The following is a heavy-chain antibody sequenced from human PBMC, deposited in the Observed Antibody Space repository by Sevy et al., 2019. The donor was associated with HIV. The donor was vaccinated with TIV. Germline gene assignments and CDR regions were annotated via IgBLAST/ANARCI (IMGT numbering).Heavy chain of an antibody. CDR2: IRSKAYGETT. V-gene: IGHV3-49*04. J-gene: IGHJ6*03. CDR1: GFTFGEYG. CDR3: TREGAYCSSASCLYYYYYMDV. D-gene: IGHD2-2*01. Sequence: GGSLRLSCSTSGFTFGEYGMSWVRQAPGKGLEWVGFIRSKAYGETTEYAASVQGRFIILRDDSKSIAFLQMNSLKSEYTAVYYCTREGAYCSSASCLYYYYYMDVWGKGTTVTVSS.